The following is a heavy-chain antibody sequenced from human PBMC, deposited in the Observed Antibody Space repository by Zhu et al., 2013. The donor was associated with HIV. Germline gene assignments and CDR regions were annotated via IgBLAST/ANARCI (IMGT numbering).Heavy chain of an antibody. CDR2: ISVYNGNT. J-gene: IGHJ5*02. CDR1: GYTFYNYA. D-gene: IGHD2-15*01. CDR3: ARGQGIIRGIVRFDP. Sequence: QVQLVQSGAEVKKPGASVKVSCKASGYTFYNYAISWVRQAPGQGLEWMGWISVYNGNTKYAQKVQGRVTVTEDTSTATAYLEVRNLRSDDTAVYYCARGQGIIRGIVRFDPWGQGTLVTVSS. V-gene: IGHV1-18*01.